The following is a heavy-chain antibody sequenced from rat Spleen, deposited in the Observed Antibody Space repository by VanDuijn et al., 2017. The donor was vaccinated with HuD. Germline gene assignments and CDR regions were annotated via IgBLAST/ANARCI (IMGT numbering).Heavy chain of an antibody. Sequence: EVQLVESGGGLVQPGRSLKLSCATSGFTFTDYYMAWVRQAPPKVLEWVATISYDGRNAYYRDSVKGRFTISRDNAKSTLYLQMDSLRSEDTATYYCATSQLGPGYWGQGVMVTVSS. CDR2: ISYDGRNA. J-gene: IGHJ2*01. CDR1: GFTFTDYY. CDR3: ATSQLGPGY. D-gene: IGHD5-1*01. V-gene: IGHV5-7*01.